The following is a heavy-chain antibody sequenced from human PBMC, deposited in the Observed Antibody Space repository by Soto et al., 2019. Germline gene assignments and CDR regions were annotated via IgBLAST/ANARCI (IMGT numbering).Heavy chain of an antibody. D-gene: IGHD5-12*01. CDR2: IDYSGST. V-gene: IGHV4-31*03. CDR3: ARRIVATIYYFDY. Sequence: QVQLQESGPGLVKPSQTLSLTCTVSGGSISSGGYYWSWIRQHQGKGREGIAYIDYSGSTYYNPSLKSRVTISVDTSKNQFSLKLSSVTAADTAVYYCARRIVATIYYFDYWGQGTLVTVSS. CDR1: GGSISSGGYY. J-gene: IGHJ4*02.